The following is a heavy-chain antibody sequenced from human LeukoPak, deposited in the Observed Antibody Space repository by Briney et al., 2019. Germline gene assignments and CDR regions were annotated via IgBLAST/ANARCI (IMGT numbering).Heavy chain of an antibody. Sequence: GGSLRLSCAASGFTFNNYAMTWVRQAPGKGLEWVSAISGSGGSTYYADSVKGRFTVSRDNSKNTLYLQMNSLRAEDTAVYYCARAMMVVTNLWGVFDYWGQGTLVTVSS. CDR2: ISGSGGST. D-gene: IGHD3-22*01. V-gene: IGHV3-23*01. J-gene: IGHJ4*02. CDR3: ARAMMVVTNLWGVFDY. CDR1: GFTFNNYA.